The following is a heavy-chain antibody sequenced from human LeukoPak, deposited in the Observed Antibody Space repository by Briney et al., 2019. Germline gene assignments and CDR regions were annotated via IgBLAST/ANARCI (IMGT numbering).Heavy chain of an antibody. CDR3: ARDSRYYDFWSGYFYYYYYGMDV. J-gene: IGHJ6*02. D-gene: IGHD3-3*01. CDR1: GGTFSSYA. V-gene: IGHV1-69*13. CDR2: IIPIFGTA. Sequence: PAASVKVSCKASGGTFSSYAISWVRQAPGQGLEWMGGIIPIFGTANYAQKFQGRVTITADESTSTAYMELSSLRSEDTAVYYCARDSRYYDFWSGYFYYYYYGMDVWGQGTTVTVSS.